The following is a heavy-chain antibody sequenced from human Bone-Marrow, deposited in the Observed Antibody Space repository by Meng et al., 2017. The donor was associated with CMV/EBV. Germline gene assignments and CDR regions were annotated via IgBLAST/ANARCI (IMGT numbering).Heavy chain of an antibody. V-gene: IGHV5-51*01. D-gene: IGHD6-13*01. Sequence: KVSCKGSGYSFTSYWIGWVRQMPGKGLEWMGIIYPGDSDTRYSPSFQGQVTISADKFISTAYLQWSSLKASDTAMYYCARHARAGTSGETDYWGQGTLVTVSS. CDR2: IYPGDSDT. CDR1: GYSFTSYW. J-gene: IGHJ4*02. CDR3: ARHARAGTSGETDY.